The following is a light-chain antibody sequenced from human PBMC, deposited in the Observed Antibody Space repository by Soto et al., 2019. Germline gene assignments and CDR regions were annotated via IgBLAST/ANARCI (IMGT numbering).Light chain of an antibody. CDR2: GAS. CDR3: QQRNNWPLT. CDR1: QSLNRD. V-gene: IGKV3-11*01. J-gene: IGKJ4*01. Sequence: IVMTQSPATLSMSPGERATLSCRASQSLNRDLAWYQQKPGQSPRLLIFGASIRATGIPARFSGSGSGTDFTLTINSLEPEDFAVYYCQQRNNWPLTFGGGTKVDIK.